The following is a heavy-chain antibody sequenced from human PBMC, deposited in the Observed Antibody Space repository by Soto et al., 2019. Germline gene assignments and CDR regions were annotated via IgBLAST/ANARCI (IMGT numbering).Heavy chain of an antibody. V-gene: IGHV4-31*03. Sequence: SEAQSLTCFVSCYSVTAGGYYCSWIRPHPGKGLEWIGSFYSSGSIIYNPSLRSRVSISGDTSSNQFSMSLTSVTAADTARYYCARMYSSGSGWFHPWGQGTLVTVSS. J-gene: IGHJ5*02. CDR1: CYSVTAGGYY. CDR3: ARMYSSGSGWFHP. D-gene: IGHD6-19*01. CDR2: FYSSGSI.